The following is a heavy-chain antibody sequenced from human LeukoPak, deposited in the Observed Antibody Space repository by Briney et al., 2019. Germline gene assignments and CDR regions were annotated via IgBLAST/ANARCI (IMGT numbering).Heavy chain of an antibody. J-gene: IGHJ4*02. Sequence: TGGSLRLSCAASGFTFDNYAMHWVRQAPGKGLEWVSGISWNSGSIGYADSVKGRFTISRDNAQNSLYLQMNSLRAEDMGLYYCAKDKGIQAAVGMDYWGQGTLVTVSS. CDR1: GFTFDNYA. CDR3: AKDKGIQAAVGMDY. V-gene: IGHV3-9*03. CDR2: ISWNSGSI. D-gene: IGHD6-13*01.